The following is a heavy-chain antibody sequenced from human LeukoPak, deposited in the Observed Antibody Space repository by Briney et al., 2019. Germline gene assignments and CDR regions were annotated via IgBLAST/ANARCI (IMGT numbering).Heavy chain of an antibody. CDR2: IIPIFGTA. CDR1: GGTFSSYA. CDR3: AAPSHSGYNWNDNRPLYGMDV. V-gene: IGHV1-69*13. D-gene: IGHD1-20*01. Sequence: VASVKVSCKASGGTFSSYAISWVRQAPGQGLEWMGGIIPIFGTANYAQKFQGRVTITADESTSTAYIELSSLRSEDTAVYYCAAPSHSGYNWNDNRPLYGMDVWGQGTTVTVSS. J-gene: IGHJ6*02.